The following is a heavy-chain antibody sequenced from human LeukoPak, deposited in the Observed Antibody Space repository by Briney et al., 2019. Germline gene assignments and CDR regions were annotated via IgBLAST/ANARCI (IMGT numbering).Heavy chain of an antibody. V-gene: IGHV3-33*01. CDR3: ARERGYSQKHFDY. CDR2: IWYDGSNK. D-gene: IGHD5-18*01. CDR1: GFTFSSYG. Sequence: GGSLRLSCAASGFTFSSYGMHWVRRAPGKGLEWVAVIWYDGSNKYYADSVKGRFTISRDNSKNTLYLQMNSLRAEDTAVYYCARERGYSQKHFDYWGQGTLVTVSS. J-gene: IGHJ4*02.